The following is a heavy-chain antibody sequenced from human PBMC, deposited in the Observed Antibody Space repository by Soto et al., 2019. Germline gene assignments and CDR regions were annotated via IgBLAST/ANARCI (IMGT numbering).Heavy chain of an antibody. J-gene: IGHJ4*02. Sequence: QVQLVESGGGVVQPGRSLRLSCAAPGFTFSKFGMHWLRQAPGRGLEWVAGISNDGSDEYYVDSVKGRFNISRDNSKITLSLQMNSLRFEDTAVYFCAKDRRKWGDSPFEKWGQGTLVTVSS. V-gene: IGHV3-30*18. CDR3: AKDRRKWGDSPFEK. CDR2: ISNDGSDE. CDR1: GFTFSKFG. D-gene: IGHD2-21*02.